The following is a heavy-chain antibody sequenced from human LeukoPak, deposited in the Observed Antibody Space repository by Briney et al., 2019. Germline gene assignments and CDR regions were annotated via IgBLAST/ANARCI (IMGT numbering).Heavy chain of an antibody. V-gene: IGHV3-15*07. CDR2: IKSKTDGGTT. Sequence: KTGGSLRLSCAASGFTFSNAWMNWVCQAPGKGLEWVGRIKSKTDGGTTDYAAPVKGRFTISRDDSKNTLYLQMNSLKTEDTAVYYCTTAYYYDSSGYSDDAFDIWGQGTMVTVSS. CDR3: TTAYYYDSSGYSDDAFDI. J-gene: IGHJ3*02. D-gene: IGHD3-22*01. CDR1: GFTFSNAW.